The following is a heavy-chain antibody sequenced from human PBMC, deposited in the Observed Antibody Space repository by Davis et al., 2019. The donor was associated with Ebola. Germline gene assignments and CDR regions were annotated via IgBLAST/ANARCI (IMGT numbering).Heavy chain of an antibody. Sequence: PSETLSLTCTVSGGSISNHYWSWIRQPAGKGLEWIGRIYTSGRTNYNPSLKSRVTMSVDTSKNQFSLRLSSVTAADTAVYYCVRDGCTGGSCYCGDYWGQGTLVTVSS. CDR1: GGSISNHY. CDR2: IYTSGRT. D-gene: IGHD2-15*01. J-gene: IGHJ4*02. V-gene: IGHV4-4*07. CDR3: VRDGCTGGSCYCGDY.